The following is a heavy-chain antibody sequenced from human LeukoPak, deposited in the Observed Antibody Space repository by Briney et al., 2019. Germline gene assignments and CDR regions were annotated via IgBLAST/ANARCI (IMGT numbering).Heavy chain of an antibody. CDR2: FDPEESET. D-gene: IGHD3-16*01. V-gene: IGHV1-24*01. CDR1: GFTLTELS. CDR3: ARDRWGSLPDY. Sequence: ASVKVSCKVSGFTLTELSMHWVRHTPGKGLEWMGGFDPEESETIYAQEFQGRLTMTDDTSTDTAYMELSRLRSDDTAVYYCARDRWGSLPDYWGQGTLVTVSS. J-gene: IGHJ4*02.